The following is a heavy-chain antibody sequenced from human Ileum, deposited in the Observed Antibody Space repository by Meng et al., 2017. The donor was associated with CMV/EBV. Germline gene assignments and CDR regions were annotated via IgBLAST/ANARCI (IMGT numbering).Heavy chain of an antibody. CDR2: IYGGGSST. V-gene: IGHV3-23*03. J-gene: IGHJ5*02. D-gene: IGHD2-15*01. CDR1: GFTFSSYA. CDR3: TKADT. Sequence: GESLKTSCAASGFTFSSYAMSWVRQAPGKGLEWVSVIYGGGSSTYYADSVTGRYTISRDNSKNTLYLQMNSLGAEDTAVYSCTKADTWGQGTLVTVSS.